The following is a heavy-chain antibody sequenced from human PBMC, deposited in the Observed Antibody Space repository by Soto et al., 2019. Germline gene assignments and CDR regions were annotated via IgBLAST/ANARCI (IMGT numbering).Heavy chain of an antibody. CDR1: GGSISSSSYY. D-gene: IGHD3-22*01. CDR2: IYYSGST. Sequence: PSETLSLTCTVSGGSISSSSYYWGWIRQPPGKGLEWIGSIYYSGSTYYNPSLKSRVTISVDTSKNQFSLKLSSVTAADTAVYYCARQDYYDSSGYYYGWYFDLWGRGTLVTVSS. CDR3: ARQDYYDSSGYYYGWYFDL. V-gene: IGHV4-39*01. J-gene: IGHJ2*01.